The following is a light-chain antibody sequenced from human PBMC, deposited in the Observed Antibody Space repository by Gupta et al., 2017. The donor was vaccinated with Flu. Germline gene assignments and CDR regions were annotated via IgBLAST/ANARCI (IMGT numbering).Light chain of an antibody. CDR3: HQYYAIPYS. Sequence: DIVMTQSPDSLAVPLGEMATINCKSSQSVLYSSDNKNYLTWYQQKPGQPPKLLIYWASTRESGVPDRFSGSGSGTDFTLTISSLQAEDVAMYYCHQYYAIPYSFGQGTKLEI. V-gene: IGKV4-1*01. J-gene: IGKJ2*03. CDR2: WAS. CDR1: QSVLYSSDNKNY.